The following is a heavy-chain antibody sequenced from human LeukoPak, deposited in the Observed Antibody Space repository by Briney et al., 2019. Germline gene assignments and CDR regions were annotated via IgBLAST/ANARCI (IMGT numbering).Heavy chain of an antibody. CDR3: ARGLNDYGADYGMDV. Sequence: SVKVSCKASGGTFSSYAISWVRQAPGQGLEWMGGIIPIFGTANYAQKFQGRVTITADESTSTAYMELSSLRSEDTAVYYCARGLNDYGADYGMDVWGQGTTVTVSS. V-gene: IGHV1-69*13. D-gene: IGHD4-17*01. J-gene: IGHJ6*02. CDR2: IIPIFGTA. CDR1: GGTFSSYA.